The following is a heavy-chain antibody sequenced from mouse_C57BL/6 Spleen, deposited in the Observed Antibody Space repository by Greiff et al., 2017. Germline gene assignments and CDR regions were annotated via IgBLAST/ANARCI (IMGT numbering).Heavy chain of an antibody. CDR3: AREGTVHSYWYFDV. Sequence: VQLQQSGAELVKPGASVKISCKASGYAFSSYWMNWVKQRPGKGLEWIGQIYPGDGDTNDNGKFKGKATLTADKSSSTAYMPLSSLTSEDSAVYFCAREGTVHSYWYFDVWGTGTTVTVSS. CDR2: IYPGDGDT. CDR1: GYAFSSYW. D-gene: IGHD1-1*01. V-gene: IGHV1-80*01. J-gene: IGHJ1*03.